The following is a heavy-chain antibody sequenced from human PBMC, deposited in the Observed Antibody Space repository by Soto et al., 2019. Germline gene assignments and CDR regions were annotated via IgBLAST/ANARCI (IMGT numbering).Heavy chain of an antibody. V-gene: IGHV4-34*01. CDR2: INHSGST. CDR1: GGSFSGYY. CDR3: ARKRRFGGNWFDP. D-gene: IGHD3-10*01. J-gene: IGHJ5*02. Sequence: SETLSLTCAVYGGSFSGYYWSWIRQPPGKGLEWIGEINHSGSTNYNPSLKSRVTISVDTSKNQFSLKLSSVTAADTAVYYCARKRRFGGNWFDPWGQGTLVTVSS.